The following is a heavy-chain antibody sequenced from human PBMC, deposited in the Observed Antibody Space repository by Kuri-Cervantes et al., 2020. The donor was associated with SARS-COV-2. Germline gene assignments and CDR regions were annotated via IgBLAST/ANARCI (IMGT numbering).Heavy chain of an antibody. D-gene: IGHD6-19*01. Sequence: GGSLRLSCAASGFTFSSNAMSWVRKAPGTGLEWVSVIYSGGSTYYADSAKDRFTISRDKSKNTLYLQMNSLKAEDTAVYYFAGVEVAGMCYGMDVWGQGTTVTVSS. CDR2: IYSGGST. J-gene: IGHJ6*02. V-gene: IGHV3-66*02. CDR1: GFTFSSNA. CDR3: AGVEVAGMCYGMDV.